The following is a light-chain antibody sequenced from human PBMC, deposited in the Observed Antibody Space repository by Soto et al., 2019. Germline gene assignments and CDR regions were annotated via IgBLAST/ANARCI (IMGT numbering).Light chain of an antibody. J-gene: IGLJ1*01. V-gene: IGLV2-14*03. CDR2: DVR. CDR3: SSYTTSETRV. Sequence: QSALTQPASVSGSPGQSITISCTGTSSDVGSYNYVSWYQHHPGKVPKLMIYDVRSRPSGVSNRFSGSKSGNTASLTISGLQTEDEADYYCSSYTTSETRVFGTGTKLTVL. CDR1: SSDVGSYNY.